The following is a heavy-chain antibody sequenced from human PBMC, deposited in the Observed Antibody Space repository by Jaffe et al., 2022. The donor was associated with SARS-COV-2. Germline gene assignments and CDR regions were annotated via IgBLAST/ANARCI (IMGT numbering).Heavy chain of an antibody. CDR3: AKDSGSYLSYYYYGMDV. CDR2: ISGSGGST. Sequence: EVQLLESGGGLVQPGGSLRLSCAASGFTFSSYAMSWVRQAPGKGLEWVSAISGSGGSTYYADSVKGRFTISRDNSKNTLYLQMNSLRAEDTAVYYCAKDSGSYLSYYYYGMDVWGQGTTVTVSS. J-gene: IGHJ6*02. CDR1: GFTFSSYA. D-gene: IGHD1-26*01. V-gene: IGHV3-23*01.